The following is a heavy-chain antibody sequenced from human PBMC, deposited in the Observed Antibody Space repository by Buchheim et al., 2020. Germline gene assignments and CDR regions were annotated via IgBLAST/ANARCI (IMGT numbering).Heavy chain of an antibody. CDR2: INHSGST. CDR1: GGSFSGYY. CDR3: ARGARGYCSGGSCYSGRNWFDP. Sequence: QVQLQQWGAGLLKPSETLSLTCAVYGGSFSGYYWSWIRQPPGKGLEWIGEINHSGSTNYNPSLKSRVTISVDTSKHQFSLKLSSVTAADTAVYYCARGARGYCSGGSCYSGRNWFDPWGQGTL. J-gene: IGHJ5*02. D-gene: IGHD2-15*01. V-gene: IGHV4-34*01.